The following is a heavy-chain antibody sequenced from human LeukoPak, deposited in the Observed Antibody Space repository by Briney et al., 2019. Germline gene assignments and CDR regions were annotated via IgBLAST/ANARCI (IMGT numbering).Heavy chain of an antibody. CDR3: ARGWPYCSGGSCYKTYYYGMDV. D-gene: IGHD2-15*01. V-gene: IGHV4-59*12. CDR1: GGSISSYY. J-gene: IGHJ6*02. Sequence: SETLSLTCTVSGGSISSYYWSWIRQPPGKGLEWIGYIYYSGSTNYNPSLKSRVTISVDTSKNQFSLKLSSVAAADTTVYYCARGWPYCSGGSCYKTYYYGMDVWGQGTTVTVSS. CDR2: IYYSGST.